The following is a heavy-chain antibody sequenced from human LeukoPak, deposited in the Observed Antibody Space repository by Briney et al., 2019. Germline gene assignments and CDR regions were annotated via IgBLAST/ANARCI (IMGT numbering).Heavy chain of an antibody. V-gene: IGHV3-74*01. Sequence: GGSLRLSCAASGFASSTYWMHWVRQAPGKGLVWVSRIGSDGSSTDYVDSVKGRFTISRGSARNTVYLQMNSLRAEDTAVYYCVSRWELLHWGQGTLATVSS. CDR3: VSRWELLH. J-gene: IGHJ4*02. CDR1: GFASSTYW. CDR2: IGSDGSST. D-gene: IGHD1-26*01.